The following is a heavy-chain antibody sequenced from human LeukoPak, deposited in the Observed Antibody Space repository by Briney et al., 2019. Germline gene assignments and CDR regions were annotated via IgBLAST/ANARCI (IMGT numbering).Heavy chain of an antibody. CDR2: INHSGST. CDR1: GGSFSGYY. V-gene: IGHV4-34*01. D-gene: IGHD2-15*01. Sequence: SETLSLTCAVYGGSFSGYYWSWIRQPPGKGLEWIGEINHSGSTNYNPSLTSRVTISVDTSKNQFSLKLSSATAADTAVYYCARKAPTLGDIVVVVAAADTAMVSYYFDYWGQGTLVTVSS. CDR3: ARKAPTLGDIVVVVAAADTAMVSYYFDY. J-gene: IGHJ4*02.